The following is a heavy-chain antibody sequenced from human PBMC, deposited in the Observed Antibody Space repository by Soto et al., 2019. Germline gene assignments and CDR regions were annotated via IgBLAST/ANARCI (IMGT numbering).Heavy chain of an antibody. Sequence: PSETLSLTCAVSGGSISSGGYSWSWIRQPPGKGLEWIGYIYHSGSTYYNPSLKSRVTISVDRSKNQFSLKLSSVTAADTAVYYCARAHCLSGSDVFDFWGQGTLVTVSS. CDR3: ARAHCLSGSDVFDF. D-gene: IGHD5-12*01. J-gene: IGHJ4*02. CDR2: IYHSGST. V-gene: IGHV4-30-2*01. CDR1: GGSISSGGYS.